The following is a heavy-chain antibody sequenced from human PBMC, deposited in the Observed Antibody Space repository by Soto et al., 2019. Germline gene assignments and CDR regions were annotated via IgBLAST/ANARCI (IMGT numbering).Heavy chain of an antibody. Sequence: PGGSLRLSCAASGFTFSSYWMSWVRQAPGKGLEWVANIKQDGSEKYYVDSVKGRFTISRDNAKNSLYLQMNSLRAEDTAVYYCAREGYSFYYGMDVWGQGTTVTV. CDR2: IKQDGSEK. CDR1: GFTFSSYW. CDR3: AREGYSFYYGMDV. D-gene: IGHD5-18*01. J-gene: IGHJ6*02. V-gene: IGHV3-7*01.